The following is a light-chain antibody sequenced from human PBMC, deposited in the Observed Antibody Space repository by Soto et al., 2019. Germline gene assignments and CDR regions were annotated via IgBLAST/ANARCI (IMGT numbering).Light chain of an antibody. Sequence: IVLTQSPDTLSLSPGERATLSCRASQSVTNSYLAWYQQKHGQAPRLLIYDASSRATGIPDRFSGSGSGAEYPLPISRLEPEDFAVYSCQQYGFSPITSGQGTRREIK. CDR1: QSVTNSY. CDR3: QQYGFSPIT. V-gene: IGKV3-20*01. CDR2: DAS. J-gene: IGKJ5*01.